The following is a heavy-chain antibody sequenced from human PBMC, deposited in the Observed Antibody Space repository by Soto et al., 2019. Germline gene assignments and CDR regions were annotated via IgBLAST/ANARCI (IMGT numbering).Heavy chain of an antibody. CDR2: IWYDGSNK. Sequence: QVQLVESGGGVVQPGRSLRLSCAASGFTFSSYGMHWVRQAPGKGLEWVAVIWYDGSNKYYADSVKGRFTISRDNSKNTLYLQMNSLRAEDTAVYYCARDCGSGGSCGGFDYWGQGTLVTVSS. J-gene: IGHJ4*02. CDR1: GFTFSSYG. D-gene: IGHD2-15*01. V-gene: IGHV3-33*01. CDR3: ARDCGSGGSCGGFDY.